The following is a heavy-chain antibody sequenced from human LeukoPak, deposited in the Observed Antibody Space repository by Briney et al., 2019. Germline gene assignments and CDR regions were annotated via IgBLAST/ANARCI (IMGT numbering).Heavy chain of an antibody. D-gene: IGHD6-6*01. CDR2: IYYSGST. CDR1: GGSISSGSYY. CDR3: ASIAARPPTYYYYMDV. Sequence: SQTLSLTCTVSGGSISSGSYYWSWIRQPAGKGLEWIGYIYYSGSTNYNPSLKSRVTISVDTSKNQFSLKLSSVTAADTAVYYCASIAARPPTYYYYMDVWGKGTTVTVSS. V-gene: IGHV4-61*10. J-gene: IGHJ6*03.